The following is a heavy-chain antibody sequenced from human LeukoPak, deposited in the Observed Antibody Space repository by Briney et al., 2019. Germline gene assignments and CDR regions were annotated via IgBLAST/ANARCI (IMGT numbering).Heavy chain of an antibody. CDR2: IYTSGST. CDR3: ARDPLVEGYDSNYYGMDV. J-gene: IGHJ6*02. CDR1: GGSTSSYY. D-gene: IGHD5-12*01. Sequence: PSETLSLTCTVSGGSTSSYYWSWIRQPAGKGLEWIGRIYTSGSTNYNPSLKSRVTMSVDTSKNQFSLKLSSVTAADTAVYYCARDPLVEGYDSNYYGMDVWGQGTTVTVSS. V-gene: IGHV4-4*07.